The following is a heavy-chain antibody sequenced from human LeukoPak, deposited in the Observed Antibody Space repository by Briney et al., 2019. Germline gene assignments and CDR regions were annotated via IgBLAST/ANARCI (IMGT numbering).Heavy chain of an antibody. Sequence: PSETLSLTCTVSGGSISSSSYYWGWIRQPPGKGLEWIGYIYYSGSTNYNPSLKSRVTISVDTSKNQFSLKLSSVTAADTAVYYCARAQGKSAYYYYMDVWGKGTTVTVSS. J-gene: IGHJ6*03. CDR1: GGSISSSSYY. D-gene: IGHD4-23*01. CDR2: IYYSGST. CDR3: ARAQGKSAYYYYMDV. V-gene: IGHV4-61*05.